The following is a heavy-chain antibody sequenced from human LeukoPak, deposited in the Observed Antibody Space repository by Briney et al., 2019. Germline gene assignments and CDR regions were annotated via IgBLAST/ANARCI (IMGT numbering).Heavy chain of an antibody. CDR1: GYSISSGYF. Sequence: SETLSLTCTVSGYSISSGYFWGWIRQPPGKGLEWIGSIYHSGSTYYNPSLKSRVTISVDTSKNQFSLKLSSVTAADTAVYYCARDVDYWGQGALVTVSS. V-gene: IGHV4-38-2*02. CDR3: ARDVDY. J-gene: IGHJ4*02. CDR2: IYHSGST.